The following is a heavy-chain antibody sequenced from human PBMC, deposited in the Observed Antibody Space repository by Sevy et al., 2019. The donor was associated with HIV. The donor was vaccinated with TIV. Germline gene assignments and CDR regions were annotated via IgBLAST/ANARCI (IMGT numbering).Heavy chain of an antibody. D-gene: IGHD2-15*01. CDR2: ISGSGGRT. CDR1: GFIFSNYA. CDR3: AKGDIVVVVAATGAAFDI. J-gene: IGHJ3*02. V-gene: IGHV3-23*01. Sequence: GGSLRLSCTASGFIFSNYAMSWVRQAPGKGLEWVSDISGSGGRTYSAGSVKGRFTISRDNSKNTLYLQMNYLRADDTAVYYCAKGDIVVVVAATGAAFDIWGQGTMVTVSS.